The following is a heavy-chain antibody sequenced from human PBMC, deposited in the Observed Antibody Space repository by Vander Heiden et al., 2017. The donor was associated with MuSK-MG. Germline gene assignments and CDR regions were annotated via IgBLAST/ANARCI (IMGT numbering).Heavy chain of an antibody. Sequence: EVQLVQSGAEVKKPGATVKISCKVSGYTFTDYYMHWVQQAPGKGLEWMGLVDPEDGETIYAEKVQGRVTITADTSTDTAYMELRSMRPEDTAVYYFATGGLDTAIVGLDYWVQGTLVTVSS. CDR2: VDPEDGET. CDR1: GYTFTDYY. J-gene: IGHJ4*02. CDR3: ATGGLDTAIVGLDY. D-gene: IGHD5-18*01. V-gene: IGHV1-69-2*01.